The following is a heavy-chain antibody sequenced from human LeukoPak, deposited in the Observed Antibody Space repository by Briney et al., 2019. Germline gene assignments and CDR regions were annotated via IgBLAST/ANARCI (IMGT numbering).Heavy chain of an antibody. Sequence: SETLSLTCTVSGGSISSSSYYWGWIRQPPGKGLEWIGSIYYSGSTYYNPSLKSRVTISVDTSKNQFSLKLGSVTAADTAVYYCARHSLTYYDFWSGYRDPLPFDYWGQGTLVTVSS. D-gene: IGHD3-3*01. CDR3: ARHSLTYYDFWSGYRDPLPFDY. V-gene: IGHV4-39*01. J-gene: IGHJ4*02. CDR2: IYYSGST. CDR1: GGSISSSSYY.